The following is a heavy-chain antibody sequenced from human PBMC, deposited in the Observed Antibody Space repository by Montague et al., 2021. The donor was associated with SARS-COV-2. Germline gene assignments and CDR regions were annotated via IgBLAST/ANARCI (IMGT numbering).Heavy chain of an antibody. CDR1: GLSLTTYGVA. V-gene: IGHV2-5*02. Sequence: PALVKPTQTLTLTCTFSGLSLTTYGVAVGWIRQPPGKALEWLAFVYWDDTQRYSPSLKTRLTITKDTSKNQVVLTLIDMDPVDTATYYCAHSSIGYHSPTFLDYWGQGTLVTVSS. D-gene: IGHD2/OR15-2a*01. CDR2: VYWDDTQ. J-gene: IGHJ4*02. CDR3: AHSSIGYHSPTFLDY.